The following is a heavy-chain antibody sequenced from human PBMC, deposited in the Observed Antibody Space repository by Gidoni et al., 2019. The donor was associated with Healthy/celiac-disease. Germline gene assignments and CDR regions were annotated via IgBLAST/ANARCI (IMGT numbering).Heavy chain of an antibody. J-gene: IGHJ4*02. CDR3: TRRTGAAAYGQN. CDR2: IRSKANSYAT. CDR1: GFTFSGSA. V-gene: IGHV3-73*02. Sequence: EVQLVESGGGLVQPGGSLTLSCAASGFTFSGSAMHWVRQASGKGLEWVGRIRSKANSYATAYAASVKGRFTISRDDSKNTAYLQMNSLKTEDTAVYYCTRRTGAAAYGQNWGQGTLVTVSS. D-gene: IGHD6-13*01.